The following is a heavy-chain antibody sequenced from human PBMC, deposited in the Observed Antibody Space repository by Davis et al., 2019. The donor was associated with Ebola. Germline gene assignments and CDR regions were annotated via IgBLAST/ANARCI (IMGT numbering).Heavy chain of an antibody. V-gene: IGHV1-18*01. D-gene: IGHD2-15*01. Sequence: AASVKVSCKTSGYTFTSYGISWLRQAPGQGLEWMGWLSAYNGQIKYAQKFEGRVTMTTDTSTNTAYMELNTLTSEDTAMYYCAREGFDEGVPIAWGQGTLITVSS. J-gene: IGHJ4*02. CDR1: GYTFTSYG. CDR3: AREGFDEGVPIA. CDR2: LSAYNGQI.